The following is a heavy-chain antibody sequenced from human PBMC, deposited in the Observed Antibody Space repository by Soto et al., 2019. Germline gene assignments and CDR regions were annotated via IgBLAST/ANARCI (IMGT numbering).Heavy chain of an antibody. Sequence: QVQLQESGPGLVKPSQTLSLTCTVSGGSISSGGYYWSWIRQHPGKGLEWSGYIYYSGSTDYNPSLKSRVTISVDTSKNQFALKLSSVTAADTAVYYCARSSTSANYFDYWGQGTLVTVSS. J-gene: IGHJ4*02. CDR3: ARSSTSANYFDY. V-gene: IGHV4-31*03. CDR2: IYYSGST. CDR1: GGSISSGGYY. D-gene: IGHD2-2*01.